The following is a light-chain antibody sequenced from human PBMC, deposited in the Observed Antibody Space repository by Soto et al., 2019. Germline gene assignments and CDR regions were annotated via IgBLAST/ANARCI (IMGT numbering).Light chain of an antibody. CDR2: DAS. CDR3: QQYNSYSPT. Sequence: DIQMTQSPSTLSASVGDRVTITCRASQSISSWLAWYQQKPGKAPKLLIYDASSLESGVPSRLSGSGSGTEFTLTISSLQPDDFATYYRQQYNSYSPTFGQGTKVEIK. CDR1: QSISSW. J-gene: IGKJ1*01. V-gene: IGKV1-5*01.